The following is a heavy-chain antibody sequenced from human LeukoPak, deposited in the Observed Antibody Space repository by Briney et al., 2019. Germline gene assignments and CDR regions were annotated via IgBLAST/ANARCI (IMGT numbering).Heavy chain of an antibody. CDR1: GFTFSSYS. J-gene: IGHJ6*03. CDR3: ARDARYFDWDGRPYHYYYMDV. Sequence: GGSLRLSCAASGFTFSSYSMNWVRQAPGKGLEWVSSISSSSSYIYYADSLKGRFTISRDNAKNLLYLQMNSLRAEDTAVYYCARDARYFDWDGRPYHYYYMDVWGKGTTVTVSS. D-gene: IGHD3-9*01. V-gene: IGHV3-21*01. CDR2: ISSSSSYI.